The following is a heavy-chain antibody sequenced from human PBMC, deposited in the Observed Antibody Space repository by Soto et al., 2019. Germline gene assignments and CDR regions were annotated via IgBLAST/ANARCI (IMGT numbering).Heavy chain of an antibody. CDR3: ARPVNIAATDAFDI. Sequence: SETLSLTCTVSGGSISSYYWSWIRQPPGKGLEWIGYIYYSGSTNYNPSLKSRVTISVDTSKNQFSLKLSSVTAADTAVYYCARPVNIAATDAFDIWGQGTMVTVSS. D-gene: IGHD6-13*01. CDR2: IYYSGST. V-gene: IGHV4-59*01. J-gene: IGHJ3*02. CDR1: GGSISSYY.